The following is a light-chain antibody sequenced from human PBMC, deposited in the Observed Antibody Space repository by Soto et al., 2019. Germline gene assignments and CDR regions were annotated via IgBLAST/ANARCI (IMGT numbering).Light chain of an antibody. CDR2: DAS. J-gene: IGKJ2*01. CDR1: QRIRTS. Sequence: DVQMTQSPSSLSASVGDRVTITCRASQRIRTSLNWYQQKPGKAPKFLIYDASSLQSEVPSRFSGSGSGTDFTLTISNLQPEDFATYYCHQCYSVPPTFGQGTKLEI. V-gene: IGKV1-39*01. CDR3: HQCYSVPPT.